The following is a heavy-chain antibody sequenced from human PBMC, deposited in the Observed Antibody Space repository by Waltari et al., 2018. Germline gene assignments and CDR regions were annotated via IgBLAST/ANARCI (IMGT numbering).Heavy chain of an antibody. CDR3: VRDWGGDDSGSV. CDR1: GVSISSGTYY. Sequence: QVQLQESGPRLVKPSQTLSLTCSVSGVSISSGTYYWSWIRQSAGRGLEWIGRIYSSGTTKYNPSLKSRVSISIDKSKNQFFVRLTSATAADSAIYYGVRDWGGDDSGSVWGRGAPVTVSS. D-gene: IGHD3-10*01. CDR2: IYSSGTT. V-gene: IGHV4-61*02. J-gene: IGHJ4*02.